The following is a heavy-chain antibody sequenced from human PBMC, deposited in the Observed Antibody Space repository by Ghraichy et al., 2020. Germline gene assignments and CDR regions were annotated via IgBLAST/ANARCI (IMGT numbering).Heavy chain of an antibody. J-gene: IGHJ6*03. Sequence: SETLSLTCTVSGGSISSSSYYWGWIRQPPGKGLEWIGSIYYSGSTYYNPSLKSRVTISVDTSKNQFSLKLSSVTAADTAVYYGARLSGGLEWLLYSSGYYYMDVWGKGTTVTVSS. CDR2: IYYSGST. V-gene: IGHV4-39*01. CDR3: ARLSGGLEWLLYSSGYYYMDV. D-gene: IGHD3-3*01. CDR1: GGSISSSSYY.